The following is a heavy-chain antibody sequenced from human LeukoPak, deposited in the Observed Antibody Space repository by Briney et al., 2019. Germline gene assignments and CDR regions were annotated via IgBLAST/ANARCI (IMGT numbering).Heavy chain of an antibody. CDR3: ARGWINGGFDP. V-gene: IGHV4-31*03. CDR1: GGSISSGGYY. CDR2: IYYSGST. J-gene: IGHJ5*02. D-gene: IGHD2-8*01. Sequence: PSQTLSLTCTVSGGSISSGGYYWRWIRQHPGKGLEWIGYIYYSGSTYYNPSLKSRVTISVDTSKNQFSLKLSSVTAADTAVYYCARGWINGGFDPWGQGTLVTVSS.